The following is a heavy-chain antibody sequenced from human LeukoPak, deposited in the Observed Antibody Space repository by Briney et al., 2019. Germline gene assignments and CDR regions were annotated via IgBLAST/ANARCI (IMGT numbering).Heavy chain of an antibody. CDR2: INHSGST. CDR3: ASVARDYDFWSGYSSTNWFDP. V-gene: IGHV4-34*01. J-gene: IGHJ5*02. D-gene: IGHD3-3*01. Sequence: PSETLSLTCAVYGGSFSGYYWSWIRQPPGKGLEWSGEINHSGSTNYNPPLKSRVTISVDTSKNQFSLKLSSVTAADTAVYYCASVARDYDFWSGYSSTNWFDPWGQGTLVTVSS. CDR1: GGSFSGYY.